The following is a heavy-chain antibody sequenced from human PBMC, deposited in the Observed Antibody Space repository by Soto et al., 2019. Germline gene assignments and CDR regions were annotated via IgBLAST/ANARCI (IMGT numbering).Heavy chain of an antibody. CDR1: GGSFSGYY. CDR3: ASGGSYYNPRDY. J-gene: IGHJ4*02. CDR2: INHSGST. V-gene: IGHV4-34*01. D-gene: IGHD3-10*01. Sequence: SETLSLTCAVYGGSFSGYYWSWIRQPPGKGLEWIGEINHSGSTNYNPSLKSRVTISVDTSKNQFSLKLSSVTAADTAVYYCASGGSYYNPRDYWGQGTLVTVSS.